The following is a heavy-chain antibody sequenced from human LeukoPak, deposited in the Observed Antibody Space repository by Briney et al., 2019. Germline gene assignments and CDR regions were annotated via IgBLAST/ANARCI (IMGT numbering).Heavy chain of an antibody. J-gene: IGHJ5*02. CDR2: IYYSGST. D-gene: IGHD2/OR15-2a*01. CDR3: ARGATTFVWFDP. CDR1: GASISSYY. V-gene: IGHV4-59*01. Sequence: SETLSLTCTVSGASISSYYWSWIRQPPGKGLEWIGYIYYSGSTNYNPSLKSRLTISTDTSKNQFSLKLSSVTAADTAVYYCARGATTFVWFDPWGQGTLVTVSS.